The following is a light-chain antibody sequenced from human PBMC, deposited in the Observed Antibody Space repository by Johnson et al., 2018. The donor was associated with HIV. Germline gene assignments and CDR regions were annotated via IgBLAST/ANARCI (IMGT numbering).Light chain of an antibody. J-gene: IGLJ1*01. CDR1: SSNIGNNY. V-gene: IGLV1-51*01. Sequence: QSILTQPPSVSAAPGQKVTISCSGSSSNIGNNYVSWYQQIPGIAPKLLIYDNNKRPSGIPDRFSGSKSGTSATLGITGLQTGDDADYYCGTWDNSLSVFVFGTGTKVTVL. CDR3: GTWDNSLSVFV. CDR2: DNN.